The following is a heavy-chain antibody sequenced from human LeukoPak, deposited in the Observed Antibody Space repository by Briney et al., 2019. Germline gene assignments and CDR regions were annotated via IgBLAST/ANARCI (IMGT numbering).Heavy chain of an antibody. D-gene: IGHD3-22*01. V-gene: IGHV3-7*01. CDR2: MNPDGSAI. Sequence: PGGSLRLSCTASGFSFSGSWMSWVRQLPGKGLEWLADMNPDGSAIVYVDSVKGRFTVSRNNAKNSVYLQMNSLRAEDTAVYYCARLEGAMIVAPRYYFDYWGQGTLVTVSS. J-gene: IGHJ4*02. CDR3: ARLEGAMIVAPRYYFDY. CDR1: GFSFSGSW.